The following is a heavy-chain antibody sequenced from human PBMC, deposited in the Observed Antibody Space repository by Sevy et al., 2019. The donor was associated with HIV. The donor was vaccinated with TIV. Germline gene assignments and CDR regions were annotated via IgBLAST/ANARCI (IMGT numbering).Heavy chain of an antibody. J-gene: IGHJ6*02. CDR1: GDSVSSNSAA. D-gene: IGHD3-10*01. Sequence: SQTLSLTCAISGDSVSSNSAAWNWIRQSPSRGLEWLGRTYYRSKWYNDYAVSVKSRITINPDTSKNQFSLQLNSVTPEDTAVYYCARGDYFGSGISNYYYYGMDVWGQRTTVTDSS. V-gene: IGHV6-1*01. CDR2: TYYRSKWYN. CDR3: ARGDYFGSGISNYYYYGMDV.